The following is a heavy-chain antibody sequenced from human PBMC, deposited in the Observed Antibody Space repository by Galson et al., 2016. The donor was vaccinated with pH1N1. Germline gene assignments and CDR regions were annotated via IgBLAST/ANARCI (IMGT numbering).Heavy chain of an antibody. D-gene: IGHD6-6*01. CDR1: GFTFSNAW. V-gene: IGHV3-15*01. J-gene: IGHJ6*02. Sequence: SLRLSCAASGFTFSNAWMSWVRQAPGKGLEWVGRIKSKTDGGTTDYAAPVKGRSTISRDDSENTLYLQMNSLKTEETAGYYCTTDHRKSYSSSGVYYYYGMDVWGQGTTVTVSS. CDR2: IKSKTDGGTT. CDR3: TTDHRKSYSSSGVYYYYGMDV.